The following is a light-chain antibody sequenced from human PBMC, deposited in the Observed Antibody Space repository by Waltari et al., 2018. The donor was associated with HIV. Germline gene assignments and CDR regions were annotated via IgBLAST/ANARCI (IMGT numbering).Light chain of an antibody. CDR3: QQYESSPYA. CDR2: GAS. V-gene: IGKV3-20*01. Sequence: TLSCRASQTLSSSNLAWYQQKPGQPPRLLMYGASSRATGIPDRFSGSGSGTDFTLTISRLEAEDSAIYYCQQYESSPYAFGQGTKLGI. CDR1: QTLSSSN. J-gene: IGKJ2*01.